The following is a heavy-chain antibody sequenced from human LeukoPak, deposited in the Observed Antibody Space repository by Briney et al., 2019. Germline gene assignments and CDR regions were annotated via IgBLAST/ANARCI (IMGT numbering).Heavy chain of an antibody. CDR3: VLYDSSGYYYSY. V-gene: IGHV4-34*01. CDR1: GGSGYY. CDR2: INHGGST. Sequence: SETLSLTCAVYGGSGYYWSWIRQPPGKGLEWIGEINHGGSTNYNPSLKSRVTILVDTSKNHFSLKLTSVTAADTAVYYCVLYDSSGYYYSYWGQGTLVTVSS. D-gene: IGHD3-22*01. J-gene: IGHJ4*02.